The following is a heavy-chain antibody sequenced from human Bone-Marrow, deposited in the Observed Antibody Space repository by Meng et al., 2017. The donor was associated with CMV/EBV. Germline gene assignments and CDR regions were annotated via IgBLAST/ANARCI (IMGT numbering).Heavy chain of an antibody. Sequence: ASVKVSCKASGYTFTSYDINWVRQATGQGLEWMRWMNAHSGGTAYAHKFQGRVTMTRNTSITTAYMELSSLRSEDTAVYYCARGRSGSHIWGQGTLVTVSS. CDR1: GYTFTSYD. CDR3: ARGRSGSHI. V-gene: IGHV1-8*01. J-gene: IGHJ4*02. D-gene: IGHD1-26*01. CDR2: MNAHSGGT.